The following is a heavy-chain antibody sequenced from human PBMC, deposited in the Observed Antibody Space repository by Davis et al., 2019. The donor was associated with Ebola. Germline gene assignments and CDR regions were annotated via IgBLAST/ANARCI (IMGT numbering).Heavy chain of an antibody. J-gene: IGHJ6*02. D-gene: IGHD6-13*01. Sequence: GESLKISCAASGFTFSDYYMSWIRQAPGKGLEWVSYISSSSSYTNYADSVKGRFTISRDNAKNSLYLQMNSLRDEDTAVYYCARIMGIAAAPLLYYYYGMDVWGQGTTVTVSS. CDR1: GFTFSDYY. V-gene: IGHV3-11*06. CDR2: ISSSSSYT. CDR3: ARIMGIAAAPLLYYYYGMDV.